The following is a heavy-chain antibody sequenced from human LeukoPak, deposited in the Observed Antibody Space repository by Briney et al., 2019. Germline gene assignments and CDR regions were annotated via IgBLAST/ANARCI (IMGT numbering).Heavy chain of an antibody. J-gene: IGHJ4*02. CDR2: INQDGTEK. D-gene: IGHD3-10*01. CDR1: GFTFTTYW. CDR3: VKVAKYYYGSETYYFFEH. Sequence: PGGSLSLSCAASGFTFTTYWMAWVRQSPGKGLEWVANINQDGTEKYYVDSVKGRFTISRDNAKNSLYLQMNSLRVEDTAIYYCVKVAKYYYGSETYYFFEHWGQGTPVTASS. V-gene: IGHV3-7*01.